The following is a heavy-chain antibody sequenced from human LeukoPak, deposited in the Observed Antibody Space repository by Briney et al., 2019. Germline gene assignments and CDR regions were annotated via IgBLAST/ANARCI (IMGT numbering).Heavy chain of an antibody. CDR2: IGTSSSDT. CDR1: GFTFSSYA. Sequence: GGSLRLSCAASGFTFSSYAMSWVRQAPGEGLELVSFIGTSSSDTYYADSVKGRFTISRDNAKDSLYLQMSSLRAEDTAVYYCVRDLSGDYRPYWGQGTLVTVSSGMDVWGQGTTVTVSS. J-gene: IGHJ6*02. V-gene: IGHV3-21*05. CDR3: VRDLSGDYRPYWGQGTLVTVSSGMDV. D-gene: IGHD2-21*02.